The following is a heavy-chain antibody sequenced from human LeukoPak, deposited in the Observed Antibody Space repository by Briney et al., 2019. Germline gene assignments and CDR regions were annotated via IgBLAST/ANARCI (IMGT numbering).Heavy chain of an antibody. J-gene: IGHJ5*02. CDR2: IIPIFGTA. V-gene: IGHV1-69*01. Sequence: GASVKVSCKASGGTFSSYAISWVRQAPGQGLEWMGGIIPIFGTANYAQKFQGRVTITADESTSTAYMELSSLRSEDTAVYYCARDNYYDSSGGFDPWGQGTLVTVSS. CDR3: ARDNYYDSSGGFDP. D-gene: IGHD3-22*01. CDR1: GGTFSSYA.